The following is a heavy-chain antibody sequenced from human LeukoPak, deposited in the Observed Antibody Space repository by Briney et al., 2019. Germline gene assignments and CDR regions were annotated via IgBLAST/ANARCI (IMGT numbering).Heavy chain of an antibody. CDR2: IIPIFGTA. Sequence: ASVKVSCKASGGTFSSYAISWVRQAPGQGLEWMGGIIPIFGTANYAQKFQGRVTITTDESTSTAYMELSSQRSEDTAVYYCASSSVRYLFDYWGQGTLVTVSS. V-gene: IGHV1-69*05. CDR1: GGTFSSYA. D-gene: IGHD5/OR15-5a*01. J-gene: IGHJ4*02. CDR3: ASSSVRYLFDY.